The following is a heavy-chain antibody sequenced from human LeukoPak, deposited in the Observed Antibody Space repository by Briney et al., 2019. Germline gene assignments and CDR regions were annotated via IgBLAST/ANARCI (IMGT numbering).Heavy chain of an antibody. V-gene: IGHV4-34*01. D-gene: IGHD6-19*01. CDR2: INHRGTS. CDR3: ARGQGASRSGWYVYWFDP. CDR1: GGSFSHHF. Sequence: RTSETLSLTCAVSGGSFSHHFWSWIRQPPGKGLEWIAEINHRGTSTFNPSLKSRVTISADTSTNQISLNLTSVTAADTALYFCARGQGASRSGWYVYWFDPWGQGTQVTVSS. J-gene: IGHJ5*02.